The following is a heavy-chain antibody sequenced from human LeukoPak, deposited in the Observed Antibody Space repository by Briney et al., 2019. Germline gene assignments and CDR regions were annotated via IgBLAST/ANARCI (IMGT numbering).Heavy chain of an antibody. J-gene: IGHJ4*02. D-gene: IGHD1-14*01. V-gene: IGHV3-15*01. CDR1: GFTFSGST. Sequence: GGSLRLSCAASGFTFSGSTMHWVRQASGKGLEWVGRIKSKTDGGTTDYAAPVNGRFTISRDDSKNTLYLQMSSLKTEDTAVYYCATVPPDGFYWGQGTLVTVSS. CDR3: ATVPPDGFY. CDR2: IKSKTDGGTT.